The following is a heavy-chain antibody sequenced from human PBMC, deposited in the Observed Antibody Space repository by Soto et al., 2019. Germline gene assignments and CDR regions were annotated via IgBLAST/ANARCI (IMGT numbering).Heavy chain of an antibody. D-gene: IGHD6-13*01. J-gene: IGHJ6*03. CDR3: ARLGGIAAAGAYYYYYMDV. CDR1: GGSFSGYY. V-gene: IGHV4-34*01. Sequence: QVQLQQWGAGLLKPSETLSLTCAVYGGSFSGYYWSWIRQPPGKGLEWIGEINHSGSTNYNPSLKSLVTISVDTSKNQFSLKLSSVTAADTAVYYCARLGGIAAAGAYYYYYMDVWGKGTTVTVSS. CDR2: INHSGST.